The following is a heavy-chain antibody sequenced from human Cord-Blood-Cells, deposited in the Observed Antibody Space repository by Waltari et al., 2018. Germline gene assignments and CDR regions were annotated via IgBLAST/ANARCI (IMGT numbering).Heavy chain of an antibody. CDR1: GGSISSGGYY. V-gene: IGHV4-31*03. J-gene: IGHJ5*02. CDR3: ARQTGSTDGFDP. D-gene: IGHD6-6*01. CDR2: IYYRGSA. Sequence: PGLVKPSQTLSLTCTVPGGSISSGGYYWSWTRQHPGKGLEWIGYIYYRGSAYYNPTLKSRVTISVETCKNQFSLKLSSGTAADTAVYYGARQTGSTDGFDPWGQGTRVTVSS.